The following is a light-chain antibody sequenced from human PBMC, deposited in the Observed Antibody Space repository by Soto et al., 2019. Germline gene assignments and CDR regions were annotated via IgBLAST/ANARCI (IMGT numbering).Light chain of an antibody. Sequence: QSALTQAASESGSPGQSITISCTGTSSDVGGYNYVSWYQQHPGKAPKLMIYDVSNRPSGVSNRFSGSKSGNTASLTISGLQAEDEADYYCSSYTSSSFYVFGTGTKVTVL. J-gene: IGLJ1*01. CDR2: DVS. CDR1: SSDVGGYNY. V-gene: IGLV2-14*01. CDR3: SSYTSSSFYV.